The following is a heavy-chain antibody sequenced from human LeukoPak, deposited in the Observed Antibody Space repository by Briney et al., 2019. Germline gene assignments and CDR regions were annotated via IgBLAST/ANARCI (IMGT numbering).Heavy chain of an antibody. CDR3: ARGSMTMIVVAASGPDY. D-gene: IGHD3-22*01. CDR2: INPNSGGT. J-gene: IGHJ4*02. V-gene: IGHV1-2*06. CDR1: GYTFTGYY. Sequence: ASVKVSGKASGYTFTGYYMHWVRQAPGQGLEWMGRINPNSGGTNYAQKFQGRVTMTRDTSISTAYMELSRLRSDDTAVYYCARGSMTMIVVAASGPDYWGQGTLVTVSS.